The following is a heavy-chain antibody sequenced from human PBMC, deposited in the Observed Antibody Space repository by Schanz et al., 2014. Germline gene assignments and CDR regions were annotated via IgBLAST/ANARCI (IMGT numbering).Heavy chain of an antibody. CDR1: GFTFSSYG. D-gene: IGHD2-8*01. J-gene: IGHJ4*02. CDR3: AREYASTWFESNVMAGRIDN. V-gene: IGHV3-33*01. Sequence: QEQLVESGGGVVQPGRSLRLSCAASGFTFSSYGMHWVRQAPGKGLEWVAVIWYDGNNKYYADSVKGRFTISRDAAKDSLFLQMTSLRADDTAVYFCAREYASTWFESNVMAGRIDNWGQGTLVTVSS. CDR2: IWYDGNNK.